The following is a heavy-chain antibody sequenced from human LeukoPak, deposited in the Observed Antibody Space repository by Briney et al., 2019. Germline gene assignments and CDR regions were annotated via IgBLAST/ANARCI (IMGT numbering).Heavy chain of an antibody. D-gene: IGHD5-24*01. CDR3: ARVGGGPGGRWLQLFVY. CDR1: GYTFTGYY. Sequence: GASVKVSCKASGYTFTGYYMHWVRQAPGQGLEWMGWINPNSGGTNYAQKFQGRVTMTGDTSISTAYMELSRLRSDDTAVYYCARVGGGPGGRWLQLFVYWGQGTLVTVSS. V-gene: IGHV1-2*02. CDR2: INPNSGGT. J-gene: IGHJ4*02.